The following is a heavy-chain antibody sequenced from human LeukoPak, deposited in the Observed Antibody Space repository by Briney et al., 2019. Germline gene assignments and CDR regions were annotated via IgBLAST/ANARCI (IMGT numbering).Heavy chain of an antibody. CDR3: GALGQQLIP. CDR1: GFTFSSYW. D-gene: IGHD6-13*01. Sequence: RPGGSLRLSCAASGFTFSSYWMHWVRQAPGKGLVWVSRVNGDGSSTSYADFVKGRFTISRDNAKNTLYLQMNSLRAEDTAVYYCGALGQQLIPWGQGTLVTVSS. V-gene: IGHV3-74*01. CDR2: VNGDGSST. J-gene: IGHJ4*02.